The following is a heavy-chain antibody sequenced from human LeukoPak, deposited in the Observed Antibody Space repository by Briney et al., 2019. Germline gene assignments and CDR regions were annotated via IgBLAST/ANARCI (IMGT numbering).Heavy chain of an antibody. Sequence: GGSLRLSCAASGFSFSSYGMHWVRQAPGKGLDWGAIISYDGSNKYYADSVKGRFTISRDNSKNTLSLQMNSLRAEDTAVYYCAKGPPPYCSGGSCYMPFDYWGQGTLVTVSS. J-gene: IGHJ4*02. D-gene: IGHD2-15*01. V-gene: IGHV3-30*18. CDR1: GFSFSSYG. CDR2: ISYDGSNK. CDR3: AKGPPPYCSGGSCYMPFDY.